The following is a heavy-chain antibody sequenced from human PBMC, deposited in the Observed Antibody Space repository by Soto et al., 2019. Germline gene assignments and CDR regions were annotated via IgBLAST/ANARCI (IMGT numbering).Heavy chain of an antibody. CDR1: GYTFTSYY. Sequence: QVQLVQSGAEVKKPGASVKVSCKASGYTFTSYYMHWVRQAPGQGLEWMGIINPSGGSTSYAQKFQGRVTMTRDTSTSTVYMELSSLRSEDTAVYYCASGKLAYCGGDCYTLDYWGQGTLVTVSS. V-gene: IGHV1-46*01. J-gene: IGHJ4*02. D-gene: IGHD2-21*02. CDR2: INPSGGST. CDR3: ASGKLAYCGGDCYTLDY.